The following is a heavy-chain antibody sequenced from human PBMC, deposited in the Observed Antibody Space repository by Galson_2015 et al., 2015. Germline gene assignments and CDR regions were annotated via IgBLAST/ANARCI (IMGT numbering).Heavy chain of an antibody. CDR1: GYTFTSYG. Sequence: SVKVSCKASGYTFTSYGISWVRQAPGQGLEWMGWISAYNGNTNYAQKLQGRVTMTTDTSTSTAYMELRSLRSDDTAVYYCARDLGVNIAVAGTPFDYWGQGTLVTVSS. V-gene: IGHV1-18*04. CDR2: ISAYNGNT. D-gene: IGHD6-19*01. J-gene: IGHJ4*02. CDR3: ARDLGVNIAVAGTPFDY.